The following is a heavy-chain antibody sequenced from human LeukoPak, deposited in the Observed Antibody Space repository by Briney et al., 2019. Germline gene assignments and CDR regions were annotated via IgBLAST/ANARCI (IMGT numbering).Heavy chain of an antibody. V-gene: IGHV4-59*08. CDR1: GDSISNYY. CDR3: ARHGEGSGFIQYYYYGMDV. D-gene: IGHD7-27*01. CDR2: IYYSGST. J-gene: IGHJ6*02. Sequence: SETLSLTCTVSGDSISNYYWSWIRQPPGKGLEWIGYIYYSGSTNYNPSLKSRVTISVDTSKNQFSLKLSSVTAADTAVYYCARHGEGSGFIQYYYYGMDVWGQGTTVTVSS.